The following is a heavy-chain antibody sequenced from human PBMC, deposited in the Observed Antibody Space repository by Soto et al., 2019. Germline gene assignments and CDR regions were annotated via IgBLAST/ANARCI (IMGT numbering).Heavy chain of an antibody. D-gene: IGHD4-17*01. V-gene: IGHV1-69*12. CDR1: GGTFSSYA. CDR3: ERDYGVYGDWAFDY. CDR2: IFPIFGTA. Sequence: QVQLVQSGAAVKKPGSSVKVSCKASGGTFSSYAISWVRQAPGQGLEWMGGIFPIFGTANYAQKVQGRVTITADESTSTAYMELSSLSSEDTAVYDCERDYGVYGDWAFDYWGQGTLVTVSS. J-gene: IGHJ4*02.